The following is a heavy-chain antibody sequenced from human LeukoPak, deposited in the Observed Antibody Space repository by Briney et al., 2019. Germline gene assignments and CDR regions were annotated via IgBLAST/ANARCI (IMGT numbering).Heavy chain of an antibody. D-gene: IGHD1-26*01. CDR3: VRGGVY. Sequence: GGSLRLSCSASGFTFSRYGMHWVRQAPGKGLEYVSAIVSNGDSTYYADSVKGRFTISRDNAKNSLFLQMNSLRAEDTALYYCVRGGVYWGQGTLVTVSS. J-gene: IGHJ4*02. V-gene: IGHV3-64*04. CDR2: IVSNGDST. CDR1: GFTFSRYG.